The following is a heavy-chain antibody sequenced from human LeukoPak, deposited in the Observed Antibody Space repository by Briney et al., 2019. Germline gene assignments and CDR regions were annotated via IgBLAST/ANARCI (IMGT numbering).Heavy chain of an antibody. CDR3: ARQSVELWWPHGYFDY. Sequence: KAGGSLRLSCAASGFTFSDYYMSWIRQAPGKGLEWVSYISSSGSTIYYADSVKGRFIISRDNAKNSMYLQMNSLRAEDTAVYYCARQSVELWWPHGYFDYWGQGTLVTVSS. J-gene: IGHJ4*02. CDR2: ISSSGSTI. D-gene: IGHD2-21*01. V-gene: IGHV3-11*01. CDR1: GFTFSDYY.